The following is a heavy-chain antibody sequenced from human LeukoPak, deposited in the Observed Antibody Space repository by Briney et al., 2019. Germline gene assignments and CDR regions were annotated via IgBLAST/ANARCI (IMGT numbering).Heavy chain of an antibody. V-gene: IGHV4-59*08. J-gene: IGHJ4*02. CDR1: GGSISPYY. CDR2: IYYSGST. CDR3: ARHLAPSSGYLTLDY. Sequence: PSETLSLTCTVSGGSISPYYWSWIRQPPGRGLEWIGYIYYSGSTNYNPSLKSRLTISVDTSKNQFSLKLSSVTAADTAVYYCARHLAPSSGYLTLDYWGQGTLVTVSS. D-gene: IGHD3-22*01.